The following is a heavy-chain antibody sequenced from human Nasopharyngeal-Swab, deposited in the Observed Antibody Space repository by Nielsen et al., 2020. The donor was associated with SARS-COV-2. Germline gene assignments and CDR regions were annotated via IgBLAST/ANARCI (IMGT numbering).Heavy chain of an antibody. J-gene: IGHJ6*03. CDR1: GFTFSSYE. CDR3: ARLDIVVVPAAIDINYYYYYYMDV. V-gene: IGHV3-48*03. D-gene: IGHD2-2*01. Sequence: GGSLRLSCAASGFTFSSYEMNWVRQAPGKGLEWVSYISSSGSTIYYADSVKGRFTISRDNAKNSLYLQMNSLGAEDTAVYYCARLDIVVVPAAIDINYYYYYYMDVWGKGTTVTVSS. CDR2: ISSSGSTI.